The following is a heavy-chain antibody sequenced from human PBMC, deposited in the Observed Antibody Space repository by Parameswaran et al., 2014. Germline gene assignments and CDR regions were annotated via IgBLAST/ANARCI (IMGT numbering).Heavy chain of an antibody. CDR2: INSDGSST. V-gene: IGHV3-74*01. J-gene: IGHJ4*02. CDR3: ARGRGGYGDYGLLGYY. Sequence: VRPDARERGLVWVSRINSDGSSTSYADSVKGRFTISRDNAKNTVYLQMNSLRAEDTAVYYCARGRGGYGDYGLLGYYWGQGILVTVSS. D-gene: IGHD4-17*01.